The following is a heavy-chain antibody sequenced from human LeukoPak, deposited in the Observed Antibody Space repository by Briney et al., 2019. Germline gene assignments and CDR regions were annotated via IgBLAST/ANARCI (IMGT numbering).Heavy chain of an antibody. CDR3: VRGSPKAGTMTTLFDS. J-gene: IGHJ4*02. D-gene: IGHD4-17*01. V-gene: IGHV3-74*01. Sequence: PGGSLRLSCAVSGFTFSDYWMHWVCQTPTNGLVWVSRVNSDGSSTNYADSVKGRFIIFRDNAKNTLSLQMNSLRSEDTAVYYCVRGSPKAGTMTTLFDSWGQGTLVTVSS. CDR1: GFTFSDYW. CDR2: VNSDGSST.